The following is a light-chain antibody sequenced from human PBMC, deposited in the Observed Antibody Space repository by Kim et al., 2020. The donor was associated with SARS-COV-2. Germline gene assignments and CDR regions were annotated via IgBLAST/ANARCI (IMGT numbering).Light chain of an antibody. J-gene: IGLJ2*01. CDR1: CSSTGATKG. V-gene: IGLV1-40*01. Sequence: GQMFTTPCTGSCSSTGATKGVHWDQQLPGTTPKLLIYGNSNRPSGVPDRFSGSKSGTSASLAITGLQAEDEADYYCQSYDSSLSALFGGGTQLTVL. CDR2: GNS. CDR3: QSYDSSLSAL.